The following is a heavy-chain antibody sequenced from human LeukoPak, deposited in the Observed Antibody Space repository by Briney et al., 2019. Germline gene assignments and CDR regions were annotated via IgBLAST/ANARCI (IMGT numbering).Heavy chain of an antibody. Sequence: ASVKVSCKASGYTFTSYGISWVRQAPGQGLEWMGIINPSGGSTSYAQKFQGRVTMTRGTSTSTVYMELSSLRSEDTAVYYCARTRPTMGATHFDYWGQGTLVTVSS. V-gene: IGHV1-46*01. J-gene: IGHJ4*02. D-gene: IGHD1-26*01. CDR3: ARTRPTMGATHFDY. CDR1: GYTFTSYG. CDR2: INPSGGST.